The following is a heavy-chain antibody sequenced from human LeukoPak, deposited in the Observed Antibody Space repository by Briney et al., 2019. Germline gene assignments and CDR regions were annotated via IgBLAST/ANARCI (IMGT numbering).Heavy chain of an antibody. CDR3: VSQWGREPYFDD. J-gene: IGHJ4*02. V-gene: IGHV1-46*02. CDR1: GDNHNSYN. D-gene: IGHD2-8*01. CDR2: ITPSSGSA. Sequence: ASVKVSCKASGDNHNSYNFHWVRQAPGQGLEWMGMITPSSGSATYVQNFQGRVSMTADTSTNTVYLEVSNLKSEDTALYYCVSQWGREPYFDDWGQGTLVTVSP.